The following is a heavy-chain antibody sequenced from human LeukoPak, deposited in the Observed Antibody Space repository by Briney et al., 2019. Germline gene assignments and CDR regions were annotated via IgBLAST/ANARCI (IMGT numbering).Heavy chain of an antibody. Sequence: PSETLSLTCAVSGGSISTAYYWGWIRQPPGKGLEWIGSIHYSGTTYYKSSLKSRVTISVDTSKNQFSLKLSSVTAADTAVYHCARTNSGPNWFDPWGQGTLVTISS. D-gene: IGHD5-12*01. V-gene: IGHV4-39*01. CDR3: ARTNSGPNWFDP. J-gene: IGHJ5*02. CDR1: GGSISTAYY. CDR2: IHYSGTT.